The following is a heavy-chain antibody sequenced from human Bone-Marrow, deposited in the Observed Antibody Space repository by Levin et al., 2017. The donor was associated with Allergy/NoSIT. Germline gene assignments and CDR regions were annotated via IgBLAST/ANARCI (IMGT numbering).Heavy chain of an antibody. D-gene: IGHD1-26*01. Sequence: SETLSLTCSVSGGSISSYYWSWIRQPPGKGLEWIGYIYYSGSTSYNPSLRSRVTISLDTSKNQFSLKLNSVTAADTAVYYCARHGTRRQLLLIDYWGQGTLVTVSS. J-gene: IGHJ4*02. V-gene: IGHV4-59*08. CDR3: ARHGTRRQLLLIDY. CDR2: IYYSGST. CDR1: GGSISSYY.